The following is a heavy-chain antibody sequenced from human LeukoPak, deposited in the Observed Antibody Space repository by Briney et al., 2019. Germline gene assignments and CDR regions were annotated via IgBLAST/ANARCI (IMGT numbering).Heavy chain of an antibody. D-gene: IGHD2-2*02. CDR1: GFTFSSYG. Sequence: GGSLRLSCAAFGFTFSSYGMHWVRQAPGKGLEWVSSISSSSSYIYYADSVKGRFTISRDNAKNSLYLQMNSLRAEDTAVYYCARGYCSSTSCYRPPGLDAFDIWGQGTMVTVSS. CDR2: ISSSSSYI. V-gene: IGHV3-21*01. J-gene: IGHJ3*02. CDR3: ARGYCSSTSCYRPPGLDAFDI.